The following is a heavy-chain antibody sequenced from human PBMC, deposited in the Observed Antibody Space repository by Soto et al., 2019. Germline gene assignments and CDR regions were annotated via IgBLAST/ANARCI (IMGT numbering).Heavy chain of an antibody. D-gene: IGHD3-9*01. CDR2: IKQDGSEK. CDR1: GFTFSSYW. J-gene: IGHJ6*02. Sequence: GGSLRLSCAASGFTFSSYWMSWVRQAPGKGLEWVANIKQDGSEKYYVDSVKGRFTISRDNAKNSLYLQMNSLRAEDTAVYYCARDHGLDYDILTGYYYYYGMDVWGQGTTVTVSS. V-gene: IGHV3-7*01. CDR3: ARDHGLDYDILTGYYYYYGMDV.